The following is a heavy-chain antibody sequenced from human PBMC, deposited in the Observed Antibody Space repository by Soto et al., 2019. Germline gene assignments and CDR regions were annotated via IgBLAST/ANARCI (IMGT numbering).Heavy chain of an antibody. V-gene: IGHV1-69*13. CDR3: ATSSHLLWFGEPPQDNWFDP. Sequence: SVKVSCKASGGTFSSYAISWVRQAPGQGLEWMGGIIPIFGTANYAQKFQGKVTITADESTSTAYMELSSLRSEDTAVYYCATSSHLLWFGEPPQDNWFDPWGQGTLVTVSS. CDR1: GGTFSSYA. CDR2: IIPIFGTA. J-gene: IGHJ5*02. D-gene: IGHD3-10*01.